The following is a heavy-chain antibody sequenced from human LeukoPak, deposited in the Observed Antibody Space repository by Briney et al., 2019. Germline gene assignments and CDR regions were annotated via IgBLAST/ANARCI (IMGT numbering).Heavy chain of an antibody. CDR1: GFTFSSYE. CDR3: ARASRGYYDSSGYYRSFDY. J-gene: IGHJ4*02. CDR2: ISSSGSTI. V-gene: IGHV3-48*03. Sequence: GGSLRLSCAASGFTFSSYEMNWVRQAPGKGPEWVSYISSSGSTIYYADSVKGRFTISRDNAKNSLYLQMNSLRAEDTAVYYCARASRGYYDSSGYYRSFDYWGQGTLVTVSS. D-gene: IGHD3-22*01.